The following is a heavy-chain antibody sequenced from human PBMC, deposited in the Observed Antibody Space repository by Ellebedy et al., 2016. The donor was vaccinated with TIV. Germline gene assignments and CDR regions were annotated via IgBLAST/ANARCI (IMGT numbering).Heavy chain of an antibody. CDR3: VKSRSTHSVAGGFDF. CDR2: IGSNGVTT. J-gene: IGHJ3*01. D-gene: IGHD6-19*01. CDR1: GFISSTFG. Sequence: GGSLRLSCSASGFISSTFGMHWVRQAPGKGLDYLSSIGSNGVTTYYADSAKGRFTISRDISKNTLYLQMSSLRVEDTAVYYCVKSRSTHSVAGGFDFWGQGTMVPVSS. V-gene: IGHV3-64D*09.